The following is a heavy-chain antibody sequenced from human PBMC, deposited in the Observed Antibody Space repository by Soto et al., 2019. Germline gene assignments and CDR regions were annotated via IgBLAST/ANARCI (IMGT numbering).Heavy chain of an antibody. Sequence: GGSLRLSCAASGFTVSNNYMTWVRQTPGKGLEWVSVIYSGGSTYYADSVKGRFTISRDNSKNTVYLQMNSLRAEDTAVYYCARTSIAAAGSSVYYYGMDVWGQGTTVTVSS. V-gene: IGHV3-66*01. CDR1: GFTVSNNY. D-gene: IGHD6-13*01. J-gene: IGHJ6*02. CDR3: ARTSIAAAGSSVYYYGMDV. CDR2: IYSGGST.